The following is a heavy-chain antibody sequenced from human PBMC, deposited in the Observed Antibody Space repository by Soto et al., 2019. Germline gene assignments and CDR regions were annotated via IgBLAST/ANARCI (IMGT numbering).Heavy chain of an antibody. CDR2: INHSGST. CDR3: ARGNDILTGYWWDIEDYYYGMDV. Sequence: SETLSLTCAVYGGSFSGYYWSWFRQPPGKGLEWIGEINHSGSTNYNPSLKSRVTISVDTSKNQFSLKLSSVTAADTAVYYCARGNDILTGYWWDIEDYYYGMDVWGQGTTVT. CDR1: GGSFSGYY. D-gene: IGHD3-9*01. J-gene: IGHJ6*02. V-gene: IGHV4-34*01.